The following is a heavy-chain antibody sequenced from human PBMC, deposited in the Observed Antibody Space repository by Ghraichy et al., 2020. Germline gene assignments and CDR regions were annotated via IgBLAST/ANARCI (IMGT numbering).Heavy chain of an antibody. J-gene: IGHJ4*02. CDR1: GFTFSSYG. D-gene: IGHD2-15*01. V-gene: IGHV3-33*01. Sequence: GESLNISCAASGFTFSSYGMHWVRQAPGKGLEWVAVIWYDGSNKYYADSVKGRFTISRDNSKNTLYLQMNSLRAEDTAVYYCARERGLYCSGGSCYPGYFDYWGQGTLVTVSS. CDR2: IWYDGSNK. CDR3: ARERGLYCSGGSCYPGYFDY.